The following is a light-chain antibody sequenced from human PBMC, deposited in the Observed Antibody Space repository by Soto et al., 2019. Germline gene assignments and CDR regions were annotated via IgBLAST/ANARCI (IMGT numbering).Light chain of an antibody. V-gene: IGLV2-14*01. CDR3: SSYTSDSTYV. Sequence: QSALTQPPSLSGSPGQSITISCTGTSSDVGGYTSVSWYQQHPGKAPKLVIYEVSDRPSGVSSRFSGSKSGNTASLTISGLQAEDEADYYCSSYTSDSTYVFGTGTSSPS. CDR1: SSDVGGYTS. J-gene: IGLJ1*01. CDR2: EVS.